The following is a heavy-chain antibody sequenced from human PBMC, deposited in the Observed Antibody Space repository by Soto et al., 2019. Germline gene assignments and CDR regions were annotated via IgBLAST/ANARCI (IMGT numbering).Heavy chain of an antibody. CDR2: IWYDGSNK. Sequence: QVQLVESGGGVVQPGRSLRLSCAASGFTFSSYGMHWVRQAPGKGLEWVAVIWYDGSNKYYADSVKGRFTISRDNSKNTLYLQMNSLRAEDTAVYYCAREDRYYGWVDFDPWGQGTLVTVSS. CDR3: AREDRYYGWVDFDP. CDR1: GFTFSSYG. J-gene: IGHJ5*02. V-gene: IGHV3-33*01. D-gene: IGHD3-10*01.